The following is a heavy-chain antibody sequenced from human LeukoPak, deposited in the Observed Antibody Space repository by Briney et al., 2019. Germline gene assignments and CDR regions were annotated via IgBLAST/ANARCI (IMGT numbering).Heavy chain of an antibody. CDR3: AREYSDAFDI. CDR1: GGSISSYY. Sequence: PSETLSLTCTVSGGSISSYYWSWIRQPPGKGLEWIGYIYYSGSTNYNPSLKSRVTISVDTSKNQFSLKLTSVTAADTAVYYCAREYSDAFDIWGQGTMVTVSS. CDR2: IYYSGST. J-gene: IGHJ3*02. V-gene: IGHV4-59*01. D-gene: IGHD2-21*01.